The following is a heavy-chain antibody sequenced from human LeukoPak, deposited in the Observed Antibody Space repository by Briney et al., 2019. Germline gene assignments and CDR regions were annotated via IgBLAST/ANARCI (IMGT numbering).Heavy chain of an antibody. CDR3: ARDSAIAVDDAFDI. CDR2: IIPIFGTA. J-gene: IGHJ3*02. CDR1: GGTFSSYA. Sequence: SVKVSCKASGGTFSSYAISWVRQAPGQGLEWMGGIIPIFGTANYAQKFQGRVTITTDESTSTAYMELSSLRSEDTAVYYCARDSAIAVDDAFDIWGQGTMVTVSS. V-gene: IGHV1-69*05. D-gene: IGHD3-22*01.